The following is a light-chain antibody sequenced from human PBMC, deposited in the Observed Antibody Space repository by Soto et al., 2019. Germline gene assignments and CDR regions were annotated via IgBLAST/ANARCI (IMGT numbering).Light chain of an antibody. CDR2: AAA. CDR1: QDISSY. Sequence: AIRMTQSPSSFSASTGDRVTITGRARQDISSYLAWYQQKVGKAPKLLIYAAATLQRGAPSRFSGSGSGTDFTLTISRLQSEDFATYYCQQYFSYPYTFGQGTKLEI. J-gene: IGKJ2*01. CDR3: QQYFSYPYT. V-gene: IGKV1-8*01.